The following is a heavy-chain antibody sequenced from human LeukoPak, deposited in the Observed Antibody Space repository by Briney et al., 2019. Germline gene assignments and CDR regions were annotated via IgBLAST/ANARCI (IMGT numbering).Heavy chain of an antibody. J-gene: IGHJ4*02. V-gene: IGHV1-18*01. CDR2: ISAYNGNT. D-gene: IGHD3-22*01. Sequence: ASVKVSCKASGYTFTSYAITWVRQAPGQGLEWMGWISAYNGNTNYAQNLQGRVTMTIDTSTTTAYMELRSLRSDDTAVYYCATQTHRITMIVVAFDYWGQGTLVTVSS. CDR1: GYTFTSYA. CDR3: ATQTHRITMIVVAFDY.